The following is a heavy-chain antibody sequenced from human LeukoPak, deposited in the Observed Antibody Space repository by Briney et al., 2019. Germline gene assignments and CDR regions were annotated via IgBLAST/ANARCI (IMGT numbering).Heavy chain of an antibody. D-gene: IGHD6-13*01. CDR3: ARVAAAQGWWFDP. Sequence: SVKVSCKASGYTFTSYGISWVRQAPGQGLEWMGWISAYNGNTNYAQKLQGRVTMTTDTSTSTAYMELRSLRSGDTAVYYCARVAAAQGWWFDPWGQGTLVTVSS. CDR1: GYTFTSYG. CDR2: ISAYNGNT. J-gene: IGHJ5*02. V-gene: IGHV1-18*01.